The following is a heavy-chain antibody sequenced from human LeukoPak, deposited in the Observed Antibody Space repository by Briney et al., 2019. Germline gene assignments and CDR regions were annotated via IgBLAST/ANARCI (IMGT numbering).Heavy chain of an antibody. CDR2: VKQDGSAK. CDR3: ATDKGDYYDSSGDSPFDY. D-gene: IGHD3-22*01. Sequence: PGGPLRLSCAVSGFTFSRYWMSWVCQAPGKGLEWVATVKQDGSAKYYVDSVKGRFTISRENAKNSLYLQMNSLRAEDTALYYCATDKGDYYDSSGDSPFDYWGQGTLVTVSS. V-gene: IGHV3-7*01. J-gene: IGHJ4*02. CDR1: GFTFSRYW.